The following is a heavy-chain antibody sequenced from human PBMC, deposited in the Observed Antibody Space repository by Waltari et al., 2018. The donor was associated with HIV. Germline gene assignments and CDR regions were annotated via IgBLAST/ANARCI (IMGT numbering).Heavy chain of an antibody. Sequence: QVQLVQSGAEVKKPGASVKVSCKASGYTFTSYDITRVRQATGQALEWMGWMNPNSGNTGYAQKFQGRVTMTRNTSISTAYMELSSLRSEDTAVYYCARDYKRLGHYYYGMDVWGQGTTVTVSS. V-gene: IGHV1-8*01. D-gene: IGHD3-10*01. CDR1: GYTFTSYD. CDR3: ARDYKRLGHYYYGMDV. J-gene: IGHJ6*02. CDR2: MNPNSGNT.